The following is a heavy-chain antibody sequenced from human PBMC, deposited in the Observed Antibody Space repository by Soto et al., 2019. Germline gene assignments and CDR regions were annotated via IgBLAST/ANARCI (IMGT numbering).Heavy chain of an antibody. CDR3: ARDLGCSGGSCYSPDAFDI. Sequence: QVRLVQSGAEVKKPGASVKVSCKASGYTFTSYGISWVRQAPGQGLEWMGWISAYNGNTNYAQKLQGRVTMTTDTSTSTAYMELRSLRSDDTAVYYCARDLGCSGGSCYSPDAFDIWGQGTMVTVSS. CDR2: ISAYNGNT. CDR1: GYTFTSYG. D-gene: IGHD2-15*01. J-gene: IGHJ3*02. V-gene: IGHV1-18*01.